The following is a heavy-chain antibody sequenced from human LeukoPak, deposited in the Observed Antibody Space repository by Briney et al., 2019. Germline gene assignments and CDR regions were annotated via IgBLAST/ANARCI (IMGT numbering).Heavy chain of an antibody. CDR1: GGSTSSYY. CDR3: ARGARIAARRSWFDP. V-gene: IGHV4-4*07. CDR2: IYTSGST. D-gene: IGHD6-6*01. Sequence: SETLSLTCTVSGGSTSSYYWSWIRQPAGKGLEWIGRIYTSGSTNYNPSLKSRVTMSVDTSKEQFSLNLSSVTAADTAVYYCARGARIAARRSWFDPWGQGTLVTVSS. J-gene: IGHJ5*02.